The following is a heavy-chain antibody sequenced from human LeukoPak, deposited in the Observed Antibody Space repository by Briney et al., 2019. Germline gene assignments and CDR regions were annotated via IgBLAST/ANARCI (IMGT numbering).Heavy chain of an antibody. Sequence: GASVKVSCKASGYTFTGYYTHWVRQAPGQGLEWMGRINPNSGGTNYAQKFQGRVTITRNTSISTAYMELSSLRSEDTAVYYCARGSRDFDYWGQGTLVTVSS. CDR1: GYTFTGYY. V-gene: IGHV1-2*06. J-gene: IGHJ4*02. CDR3: ARGSRDFDY. CDR2: INPNSGGT. D-gene: IGHD6-6*01.